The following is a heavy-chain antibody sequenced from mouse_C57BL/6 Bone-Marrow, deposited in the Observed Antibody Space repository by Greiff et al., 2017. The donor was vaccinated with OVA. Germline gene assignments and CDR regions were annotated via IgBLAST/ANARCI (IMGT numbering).Heavy chain of an antibody. CDR3: ARAVSYGNYVDWYFDV. CDR2: ISDGGSYT. D-gene: IGHD2-1*01. CDR1: GFTFSSYA. J-gene: IGHJ1*03. Sequence: EVQVVESGGGLVKPGGSLKLSCAASGFTFSSYAMSWVRQTPETRLEWVATISDGGSYTYYPDNVKGRFTISRDNAKNNLYLQMSHLKSEDTAMYYCARAVSYGNYVDWYFDVWGTGTTVTVSS. V-gene: IGHV5-4*01.